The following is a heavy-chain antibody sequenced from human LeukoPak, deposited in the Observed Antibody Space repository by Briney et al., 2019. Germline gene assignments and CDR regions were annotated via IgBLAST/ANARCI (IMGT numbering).Heavy chain of an antibody. J-gene: IGHJ4*02. Sequence: PGGSLRLSCAASGFTFSSDSMNWVRQAPGKGLEWVSSISSGSTYIYYADSVKGRFSISRDYAKNSVYLQMNSLGVEDTAIYYCGRAFPPLRTSSAGDLWGQGILVTVSS. D-gene: IGHD3-16*01. CDR3: GRAFPPLRTSSAGDL. CDR2: ISSGSTYI. CDR1: GFTFSSDS. V-gene: IGHV3-21*01.